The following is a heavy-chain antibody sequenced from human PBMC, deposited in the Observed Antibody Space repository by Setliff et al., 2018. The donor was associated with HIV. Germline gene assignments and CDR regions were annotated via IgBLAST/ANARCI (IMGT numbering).Heavy chain of an antibody. CDR2: IIPIFGPT. J-gene: IGHJ5*02. CDR1: GGTFSSYA. Sequence: GASVKVSCKGSGGTFSSYAISWVRQAPGQGLEWMGGIIPIFGPTNYAQKLQGRVTMTTDTSTSTAYMELSSLSSEDTAVYYCARDQPTVYYTSWYDSGEYNWFDPWGQGTLVTVSS. V-gene: IGHV1-69*05. CDR3: ARDQPTVYYTSWYDSGEYNWFDP. D-gene: IGHD6-13*01.